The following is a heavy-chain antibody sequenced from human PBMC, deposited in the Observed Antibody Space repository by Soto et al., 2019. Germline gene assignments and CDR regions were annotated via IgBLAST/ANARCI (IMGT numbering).Heavy chain of an antibody. D-gene: IGHD3-22*01. J-gene: IGHJ4*02. CDR3: ARDGNYYDSSGYFYYFDY. Sequence: QVQLVQSGAEVKKPGSSVKVSCKASGGTFSSYAISWVRQAPGRGLEWMGGIIPIFGTANYAQKFQGRVTITADESTSTAYMELSSLRSEDTAVYYCARDGNYYDSSGYFYYFDYWGQGTLVTVSS. CDR2: IIPIFGTA. V-gene: IGHV1-69*01. CDR1: GGTFSSYA.